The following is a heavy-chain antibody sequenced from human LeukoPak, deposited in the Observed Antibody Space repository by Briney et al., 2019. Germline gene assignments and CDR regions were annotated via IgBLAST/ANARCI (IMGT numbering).Heavy chain of an antibody. CDR1: GFTFSSYA. Sequence: GGSLRLSCAASGFTFSSYAMSWVRQAPGKGLEWVSAISGSGGSTYYADSVKGRFTISRDNSKNTLYLQMNSLRAEDTAVYYCAKGGPWLRGVSSDAFDIWGQGTMVTVSS. D-gene: IGHD3-10*01. CDR2: ISGSGGST. CDR3: AKGGPWLRGVSSDAFDI. J-gene: IGHJ3*02. V-gene: IGHV3-23*01.